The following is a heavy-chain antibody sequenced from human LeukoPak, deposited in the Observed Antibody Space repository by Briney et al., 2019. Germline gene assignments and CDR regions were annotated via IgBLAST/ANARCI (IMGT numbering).Heavy chain of an antibody. Sequence: ASVKVSCKASGYTFTSYGISWVRQAPGQGLEWMGLVDPEDGETIYAEKFQGRVTITADTSTDTAYMELSSLRSEDTAVYYCATAWELPLFDYWGQGTLVTVSS. V-gene: IGHV1-69-2*01. CDR3: ATAWELPLFDY. CDR2: VDPEDGET. CDR1: GYTFTSYG. D-gene: IGHD1-26*01. J-gene: IGHJ4*02.